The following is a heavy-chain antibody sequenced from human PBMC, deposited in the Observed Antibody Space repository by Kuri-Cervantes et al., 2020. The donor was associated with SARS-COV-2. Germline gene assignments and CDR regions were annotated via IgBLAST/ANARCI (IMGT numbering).Heavy chain of an antibody. D-gene: IGHD1-26*01. CDR1: GYTFTGYY. V-gene: IGHV1-69*06. Sequence: SVKVSCKASGYTFTGYYMHWVRQAPGQGLEWMGGIIPIFGTANYAQKFQGRVTITADKSTSTAYMELSSLRSEDTAVYYCAVGTVHYFDYWGQGTLVTVSS. CDR2: IIPIFGTA. CDR3: AVGTVHYFDY. J-gene: IGHJ4*02.